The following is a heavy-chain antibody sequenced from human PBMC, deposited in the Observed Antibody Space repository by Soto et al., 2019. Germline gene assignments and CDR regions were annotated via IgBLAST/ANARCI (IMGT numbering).Heavy chain of an antibody. CDR2: IIPIFGTA. D-gene: IGHD3-22*01. V-gene: IGHV1-69*13. CDR1: GGTFSSYA. CDR3: AREREPYYYESSGYYRPFDY. Sequence: ASVKVSCKASGGTFSSYAISWVRQAPGQGLEWMGGIIPIFGTANYAQKFQGRVTITADESTSTAYMELSSLRSEDTAVYYCAREREPYYYESSGYYRPFDYWGQGTLVTVSS. J-gene: IGHJ4*02.